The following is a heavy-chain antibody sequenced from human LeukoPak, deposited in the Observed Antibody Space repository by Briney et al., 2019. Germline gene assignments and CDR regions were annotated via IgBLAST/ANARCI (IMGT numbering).Heavy chain of an antibody. CDR2: IYYSGST. J-gene: IGHJ4*02. Sequence: PSETLSLTCTVSGGSMSSYYWSWIRQPPGKGLEWIGYIYYSGSTKYNPSLKSRVNISVDTSKNQFSLRLSSVSAADTAVYYCARHYKSTRTTVFDYWGQGTLVTVSA. CDR3: ARHYKSTRTTVFDY. D-gene: IGHD4-11*01. CDR1: GGSMSSYY. V-gene: IGHV4-59*08.